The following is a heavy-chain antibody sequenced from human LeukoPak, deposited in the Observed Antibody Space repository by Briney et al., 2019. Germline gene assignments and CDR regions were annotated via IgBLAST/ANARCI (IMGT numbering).Heavy chain of an antibody. CDR2: IYYSGSP. CDR1: GGSIRDYY. J-gene: IGHJ4*02. Sequence: SETLSLTCTVSGGSIRDYYWNWIPQPPGKGLEWIGVIYYSGSPNYNPSHSNPSLKSRVTISIDTSKNQSSLKLSSVTAADTAVYYCARGRGFCTDGVCYYYFDQWGQGTLVTVSS. CDR3: ARGRGFCTDGVCYYYFDQ. V-gene: IGHV4-59*01. D-gene: IGHD2-8*01.